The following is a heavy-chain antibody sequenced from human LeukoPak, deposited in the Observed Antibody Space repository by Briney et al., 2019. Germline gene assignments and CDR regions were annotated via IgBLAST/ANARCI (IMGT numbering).Heavy chain of an antibody. J-gene: IGHJ4*02. V-gene: IGHV1-46*01. Sequence: GASVKVSCKVSGYTLTELSMNWVRQAPGQGLEWLGLINPSSSSATYAQKFQGRVTLTRDTSTSTVYMDLSSLRFEDTAVYYCAREPRNYYEIDYWGQGTLVTVSS. CDR1: GYTLTELS. CDR3: AREPRNYYEIDY. CDR2: INPSSSSA. D-gene: IGHD3-22*01.